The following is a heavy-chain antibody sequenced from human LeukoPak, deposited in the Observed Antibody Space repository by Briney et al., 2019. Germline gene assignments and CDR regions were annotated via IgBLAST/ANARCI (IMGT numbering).Heavy chain of an antibody. Sequence: PSETLSLTCSVSGDFVGSYYWSRVRQPPGKGLQWIGCMYYTGETHYNPSLQSRVSMSIDTSKNQFSLKVYSLSAADTAVYYCARHHSGWHFDSWGQGIPVTVSS. V-gene: IGHV4-59*02. CDR2: MYYTGET. CDR1: GDFVGSYY. D-gene: IGHD6-19*01. J-gene: IGHJ4*02. CDR3: ARHHSGWHFDS.